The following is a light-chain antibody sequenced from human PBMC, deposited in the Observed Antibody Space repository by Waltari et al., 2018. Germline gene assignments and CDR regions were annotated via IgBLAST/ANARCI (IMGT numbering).Light chain of an antibody. CDR2: DVT. CDR3: SSYTSTRAWV. J-gene: IGLJ3*02. Sequence: QSALTQPASVSGSPGRSVTISCTGSSNAVGRSNFFSWYQQYPGKAPKLIIYDVTSRPSGVSSRFSGSKSGATASLTVSGLQAEDEADYYCSSYTSTRAWVFGGGTKLTVL. V-gene: IGLV2-14*03. CDR1: SNAVGRSNF.